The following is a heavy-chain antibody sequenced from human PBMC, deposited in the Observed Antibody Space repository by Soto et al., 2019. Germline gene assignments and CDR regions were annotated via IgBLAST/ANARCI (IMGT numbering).Heavy chain of an antibody. CDR1: GYTFTSYG. J-gene: IGHJ6*02. CDR3: ARRYSSGDYYYYYGMDV. CDR2: ISAYNGNT. Sequence: AASVKVSCKASGYTFTSYGISWVRQAPGQGLEWMGWISAYNGNTNYAQKLQGRVTMTTDTSTSTAYMELRSLRSDDTAVYYCARRYSSGDYYYYYGMDVWGQGTTVTVSS. V-gene: IGHV1-18*01. D-gene: IGHD5-18*01.